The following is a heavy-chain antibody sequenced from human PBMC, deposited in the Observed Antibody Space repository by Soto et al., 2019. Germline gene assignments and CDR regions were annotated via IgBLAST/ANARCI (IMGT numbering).Heavy chain of an antibody. D-gene: IGHD2-8*01. CDR1: GYTFTSYY. J-gene: IGHJ3*02. CDR3: APVPSRGYRSNGVCSEIHCASDI. CDR2: INPSGGST. V-gene: IGHV1-46*01. Sequence: ASVKVSCKASGYTFTSYYMHWVRQAPGQGLEWMGIINPSGGSTSYAQKFQGRVTMTRDTSTSTVYMELSSLRSEDTAVYYCAPVPSRGYRSNGVCSEIHCASDIWGQGPMVTVSS.